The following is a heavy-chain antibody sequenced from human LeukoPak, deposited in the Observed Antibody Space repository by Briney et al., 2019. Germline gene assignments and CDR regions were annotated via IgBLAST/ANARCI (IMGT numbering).Heavy chain of an antibody. V-gene: IGHV4-34*01. D-gene: IGHD4-17*01. J-gene: IGHJ4*02. CDR2: INHSGST. CDR3: ARTTVRALFDY. CDR1: GGSFSGYY. Sequence: SETLSLTCAVYGGSFSGYYWSWIRQPPGKGLEWIGEINHSGSTNYNPSLKSRVTISVDTSKNQFSLKLSSVTAADTAVYYCARTTVRALFDYWGQGNLVTVSS.